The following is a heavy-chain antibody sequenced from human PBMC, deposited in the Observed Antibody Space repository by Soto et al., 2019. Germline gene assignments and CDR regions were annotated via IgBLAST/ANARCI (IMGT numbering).Heavy chain of an antibody. CDR2: ISSSSSYI. Sequence: EVQLVESGGGLVKPGGSLRLSCAASGFTFSSYSMNWVHQAPGKGLEWVSSISSSSSYIYYADSVKGRFTISRDNAKNSLYLQMNSLRAEDTAVYYCARYCSSTSCPYYYYGMDVWGQGTTVTVSS. V-gene: IGHV3-21*01. J-gene: IGHJ6*02. D-gene: IGHD2-2*01. CDR1: GFTFSSYS. CDR3: ARYCSSTSCPYYYYGMDV.